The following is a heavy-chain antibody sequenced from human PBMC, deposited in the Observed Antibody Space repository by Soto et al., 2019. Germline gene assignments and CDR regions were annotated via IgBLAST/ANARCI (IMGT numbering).Heavy chain of an antibody. CDR2: ISYTGANQ. D-gene: IGHD2-8*01. CDR1: GFTFSTYA. Sequence: QVRLVESGGGAVQPGDSLRLSCDASGFTFSTYALHWVRQAPGKGLEWVAFISYTGANQYYADSVKGRFTVSRDNSKNIASLLMTSLNPEDSAVYYCARYAFHYIRGAYYDHWGQGTLVTVSS. V-gene: IGHV3-30-3*01. J-gene: IGHJ4*02. CDR3: ARYAFHYIRGAYYDH.